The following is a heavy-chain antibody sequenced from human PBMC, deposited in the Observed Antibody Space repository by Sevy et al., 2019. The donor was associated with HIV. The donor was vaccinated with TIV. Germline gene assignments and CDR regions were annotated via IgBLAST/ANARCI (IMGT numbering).Heavy chain of an antibody. V-gene: IGHV4-39*01. CDR3: ARQGGSCKSGPCYTFFDF. Sequence: SETLSLTCTVSGGSINRSSYYWGWIRQPPGKGLEWIASIHSGGNAYYNPSLKSRVTVSVDTSKNQVYLKRTSVTAADTAVYYCARQGGSCKSGPCYTFFDFWGQGTLVTVSS. CDR2: IHSGGNA. CDR1: GGSINRSSYY. J-gene: IGHJ4*02. D-gene: IGHD2-8*02.